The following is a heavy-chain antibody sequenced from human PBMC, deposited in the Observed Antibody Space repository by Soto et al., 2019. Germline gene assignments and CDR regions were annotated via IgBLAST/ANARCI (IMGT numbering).Heavy chain of an antibody. CDR1: GGSVRSAGYF. Sequence: TLSLTCTVSGGSVRSAGYFWTWMAQHPGRGLEWLGWVYYSGVNSYNPTLKSRVTISLDTPKNHVSLKLSTVTAAGTPVYYYARARGYTSGCDLDVWGQGTRVTFSS. CDR2: VYYSGVN. J-gene: IGHJ6*02. D-gene: IGHD6-19*01. CDR3: ARARGYTSGCDLDV. V-gene: IGHV4-31*03.